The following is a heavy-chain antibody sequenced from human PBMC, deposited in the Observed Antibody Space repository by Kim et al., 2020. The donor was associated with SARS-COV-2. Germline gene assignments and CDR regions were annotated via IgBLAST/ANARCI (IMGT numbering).Heavy chain of an antibody. V-gene: IGHV1-2*06. J-gene: IGHJ4*02. CDR2: INPNSGGT. CDR3: ARREYSGWSLDNTALSIDY. Sequence: ASVKVSCKASGYTFTDYNVQWVRQAPGQGLDWMGRINPNSGGTTYAQKFQARVTMTRDTSINTAYLELSRLTSDDTAVYYCARREYSGWSLDNTALSIDYWGLGTLVTVSS. CDR1: GYTFTDYN. D-gene: IGHD5-12*01.